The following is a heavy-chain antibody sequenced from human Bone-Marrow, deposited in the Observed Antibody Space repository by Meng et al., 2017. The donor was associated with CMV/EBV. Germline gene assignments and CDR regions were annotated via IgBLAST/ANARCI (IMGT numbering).Heavy chain of an antibody. J-gene: IGHJ4*02. D-gene: IGHD6-13*01. V-gene: IGHV3-21*01. CDR1: GFTFSSYS. CDR2: ISSSSSYI. Sequence: GESLKISCAASGFTFSSYSMNWVRQAPGKGLEWVSSISSSSSYIYYADSVMGRFTISRDNAKNSLYLQMNSLRAEDTAVYYCARSHPRSWHYWGQGTLVTFSS. CDR3: ARSHPRSWHY.